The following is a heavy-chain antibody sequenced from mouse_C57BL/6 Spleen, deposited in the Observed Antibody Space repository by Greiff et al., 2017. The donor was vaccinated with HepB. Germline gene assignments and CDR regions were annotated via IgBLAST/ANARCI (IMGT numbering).Heavy chain of an antibody. J-gene: IGHJ4*01. V-gene: IGHV1-66*01. CDR2: IYPGSGNT. CDR1: GYSFTSYY. D-gene: IGHD2-3*01. Sequence: QVQLKESGPELVKPGASVKISCKASGYSFTSYYIHWVKQRPGQGLEWIGWIYPGSGNTKYNEKFKGKATLTADTSSSTAYMQLSSLTSEDSAVYYCARLIYDSYYYAMDYWGQGTSVTVSS. CDR3: ARLIYDSYYYAMDY.